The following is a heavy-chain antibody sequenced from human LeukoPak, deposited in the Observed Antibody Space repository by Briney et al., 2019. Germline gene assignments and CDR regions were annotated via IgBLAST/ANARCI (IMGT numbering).Heavy chain of an antibody. CDR2: INPNSGGT. J-gene: IGHJ5*02. CDR3: ARVTLIMVRGVIITSWFDP. Sequence: SSVKVSCKAPGYTFTGYYMHWVRQAPGQGLEWMGWINPNSGGTNYTHKFQGRVTMTRDTSISTAYMELSRLRSDDTAVYYCARVTLIMVRGVIITSWFDPWGQGTLVTVSS. CDR1: GYTFTGYY. V-gene: IGHV1-2*07. D-gene: IGHD3-10*01.